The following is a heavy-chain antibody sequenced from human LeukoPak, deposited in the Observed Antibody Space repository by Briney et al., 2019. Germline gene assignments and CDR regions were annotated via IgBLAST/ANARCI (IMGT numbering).Heavy chain of an antibody. J-gene: IGHJ4*02. CDR3: ASAVVVTAKPYDY. CDR2: ISYDGSNK. CDR1: GFTFSSYA. D-gene: IGHD2-21*02. Sequence: PGGSLRLSCAASGFTFSSYAMHWVRQAPGKGLEWVAVISYDGSNKYYADSVKGRFTISRDNSKNTLYLQMNSLRAEDTAVYYCASAVVVTAKPYDYWGQGTLVTVSS. V-gene: IGHV3-30*04.